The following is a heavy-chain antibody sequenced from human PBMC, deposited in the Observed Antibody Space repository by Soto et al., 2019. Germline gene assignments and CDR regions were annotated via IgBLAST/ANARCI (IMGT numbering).Heavy chain of an antibody. CDR3: ARSYTWNYMARS. CDR1: GYTFTGYY. J-gene: IGHJ4*02. Sequence: ASVKVSCKASGYTFTGYYMHWVRQAPGQGLEWMGWINPNSGGTNYAQKFQGRVTMTRDTSISTAYMELSRLRSDDTAVYYCARSYTWNYMARSWGQGTLVTVSS. CDR2: INPNSGGT. V-gene: IGHV1-2*02. D-gene: IGHD1-7*01.